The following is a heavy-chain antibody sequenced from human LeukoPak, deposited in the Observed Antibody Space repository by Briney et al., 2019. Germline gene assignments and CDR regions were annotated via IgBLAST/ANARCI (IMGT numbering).Heavy chain of an antibody. J-gene: IGHJ4*02. D-gene: IGHD3-16*01. CDR3: AKASWVSSADAVL. CDR2: LRGDGET. Sequence: GGSLRLSCVASGFIFRDYTMSWVRQTPAGGLEWVSSLRGDGETFYTDSVKGRFSLSRDHSRNTVYLQLSNLRVEDTAVYYCAKASWVSSADAVLWGQGTLVTVS. V-gene: IGHV3-23*01. CDR1: GFIFRDYT.